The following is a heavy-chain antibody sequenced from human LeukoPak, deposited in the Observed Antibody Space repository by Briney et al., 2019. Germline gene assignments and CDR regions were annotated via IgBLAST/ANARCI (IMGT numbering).Heavy chain of an antibody. J-gene: IGHJ4*02. D-gene: IGHD5-18*01. CDR1: GYTFTSYF. CDR3: ARNLGYSPALLDS. Sequence: ASVKVSCKASGYTFTSYFMHWVRQAPGQGLEWMGIIDPSGDSTTYAQKFQDRVTMTRDTSTITVYMELSSLTSEDTAVYYCARNLGYSPALLDSWGQGTLVTVSS. CDR2: IDPSGDST. V-gene: IGHV1-46*01.